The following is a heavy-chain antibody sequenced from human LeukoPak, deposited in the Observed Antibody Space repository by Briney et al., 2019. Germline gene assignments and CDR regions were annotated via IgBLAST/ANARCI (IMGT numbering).Heavy chain of an antibody. D-gene: IGHD3-9*01. CDR1: GGSISSGGYY. V-gene: IGHV4-31*03. Sequence: SETLSLTCTVSGGSISSGGYYWSGIRQHPGKGLEWIGYIYYSGSTYYNPSLKSRVTISVDTSKNQFSLKLSSVTAADTAVYYCARLYFDSTYYFDYWGQGTLVTVSS. CDR3: ARLYFDSTYYFDY. J-gene: IGHJ4*02. CDR2: IYYSGST.